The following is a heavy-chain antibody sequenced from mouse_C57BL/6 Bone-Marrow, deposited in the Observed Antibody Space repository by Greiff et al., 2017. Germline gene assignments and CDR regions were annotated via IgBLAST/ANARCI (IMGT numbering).Heavy chain of an antibody. Sequence: DVKLVESGGDLVKPGGSLKLSCAASGFTFSSYGMSWVRQTPDKRLEWVATISSGGSYTYYPDSVKGRFTISRDKAKNTLYLQMSSLKSEDTAMYYCATLYGNYPSWFAYWGQGTLVTVSA. CDR1: GFTFSSYG. CDR2: ISSGGSYT. D-gene: IGHD2-1*01. J-gene: IGHJ3*01. V-gene: IGHV5-6*02. CDR3: ATLYGNYPSWFAY.